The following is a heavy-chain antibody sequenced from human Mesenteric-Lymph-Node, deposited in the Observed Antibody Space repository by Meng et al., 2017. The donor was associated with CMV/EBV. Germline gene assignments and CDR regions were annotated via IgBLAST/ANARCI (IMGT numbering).Heavy chain of an antibody. CDR2: ISSKSAYI. Sequence: GESLKISCVGSGFSFSSQSMNWVRQVPGKGLEWIASISSKSAYILYADSVKGRCTISRDNAKNSLFLQMNSLRPEDTAVYYCARDPGYSSSSGIFFFDHWGQGALVTVSS. CDR1: GFSFSSQS. J-gene: IGHJ4*02. CDR3: ARDPGYSSSSGIFFFDH. D-gene: IGHD6-6*01. V-gene: IGHV3-21*01.